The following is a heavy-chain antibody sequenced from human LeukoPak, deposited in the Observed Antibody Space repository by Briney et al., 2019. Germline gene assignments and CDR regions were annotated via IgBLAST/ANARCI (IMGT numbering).Heavy chain of an antibody. Sequence: ASVKVSCKASGYTFTGYYMHWVRQAPGQGLERMGWMNPNSGGTNYAQKFQGRVTMTRDTSISTAYMELSRLRSDDTAVYYCARDAPPVAGTRGNAFDIRGQGTMVTVSS. J-gene: IGHJ3*02. CDR2: MNPNSGGT. V-gene: IGHV1-2*02. CDR1: GYTFTGYY. D-gene: IGHD6-19*01. CDR3: ARDAPPVAGTRGNAFDI.